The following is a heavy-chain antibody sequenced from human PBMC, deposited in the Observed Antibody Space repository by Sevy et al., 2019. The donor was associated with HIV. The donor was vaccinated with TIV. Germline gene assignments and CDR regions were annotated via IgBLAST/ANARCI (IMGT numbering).Heavy chain of an antibody. CDR3: AREDSGYEY. CDR2: ISSSGNTI. Sequence: GGSLRLSCEASGFTFSSYEMNWVRQAPGKGLEWVSYISSSGNTIYYADSVKGRFTISRDNSKKTVDLQMNSLRAGDTAVYYCAREDSGYEYWGQGTLVTVSS. J-gene: IGHJ4*02. V-gene: IGHV3-48*03. CDR1: GFTFSSYE. D-gene: IGHD5-12*01.